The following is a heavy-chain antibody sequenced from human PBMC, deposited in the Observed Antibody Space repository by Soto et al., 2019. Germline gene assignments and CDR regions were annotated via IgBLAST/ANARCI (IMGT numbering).Heavy chain of an antibody. CDR1: GGSISSGGYY. CDR2: IYYSGST. CDR3: ATSTVTTIEDYYYYYGMDV. J-gene: IGHJ6*02. V-gene: IGHV4-31*03. D-gene: IGHD4-17*01. Sequence: SETLSLTCTVSGGSISSGGYYWSWIRQHPGKGLEWIGYIYYSGSTYYNPSLKSRVTISVDTSKNQFSLKLSSVTAAGTAVYYCATSTVTTIEDYYYYYGMDVWGQGTTVTVSS.